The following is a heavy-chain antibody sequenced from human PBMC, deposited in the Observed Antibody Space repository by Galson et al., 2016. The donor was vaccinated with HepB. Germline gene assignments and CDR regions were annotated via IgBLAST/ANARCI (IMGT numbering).Heavy chain of an antibody. CDR1: EFTFSSYW. J-gene: IGHJ6*03. CDR2: VNSDGSGT. CDR3: ARSYVPGSDRKNYDLDV. V-gene: IGHV3-74*01. D-gene: IGHD3-16*01. Sequence: SLRLSCAASEFTFSSYWMHWVRQAPGKGLVWVSRVNSDGSGTGYADSVKGRFTISRDNAKNMLFLQMNSLKVEDTAVYYCARSYVPGSDRKNYDLDVWGRGTTVTVSS.